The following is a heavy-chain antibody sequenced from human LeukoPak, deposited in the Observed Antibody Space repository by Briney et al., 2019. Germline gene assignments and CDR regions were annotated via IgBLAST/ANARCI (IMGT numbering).Heavy chain of an antibody. Sequence: PGGSLRLSCAASGFTFDDYAMHWVRQAPGKGLEWVSGISWNSGSIGYADSVKGRFTISRDNAKNSLYLQMNSLRAEDTALYYCAKVSHAYFDWPLGAFDIWGQGTMVTVSS. CDR2: ISWNSGSI. D-gene: IGHD3-9*01. V-gene: IGHV3-9*01. CDR1: GFTFDDYA. J-gene: IGHJ3*02. CDR3: AKVSHAYFDWPLGAFDI.